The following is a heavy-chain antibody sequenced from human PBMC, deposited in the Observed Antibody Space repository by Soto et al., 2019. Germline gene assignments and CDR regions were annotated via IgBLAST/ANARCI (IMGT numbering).Heavy chain of an antibody. D-gene: IGHD3-22*01. Sequence: VKLVETGGGLVQPGGSLRLSCAASGFIVSDNYMNWVRQAPGKGLEWLSVVYSGSATYYADSVKGRFTISRDNSKNTVFLQMNSLRVEDTADYYCARGKSGYLTFDYWGQGTLVTVSS. CDR1: GFIVSDNY. J-gene: IGHJ4*02. CDR2: VYSGSAT. CDR3: ARGKSGYLTFDY. V-gene: IGHV3-53*02.